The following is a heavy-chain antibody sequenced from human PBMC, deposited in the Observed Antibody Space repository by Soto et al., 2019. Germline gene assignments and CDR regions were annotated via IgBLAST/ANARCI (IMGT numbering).Heavy chain of an antibody. Sequence: QVQLVQSAPEVKKPGASVTVSCKASGYTFTNYGLNWLRQAPGQGPQWMGRISTYNGLTNYAQKFQGRITMTTDASTNIVSMELRSLTSDDTAVYYCARDLRYGYNFGDWFDPWDQGTLVTVSS. J-gene: IGHJ5*02. CDR1: GYTFTNYG. CDR2: ISTYNGLT. CDR3: ARDLRYGYNFGDWFDP. V-gene: IGHV1-18*04. D-gene: IGHD3-16*01.